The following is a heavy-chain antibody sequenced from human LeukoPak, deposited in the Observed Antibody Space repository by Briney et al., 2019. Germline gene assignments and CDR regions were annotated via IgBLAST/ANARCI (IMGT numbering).Heavy chain of an antibody. CDR1: GFTFSSYG. Sequence: PGGSLRLSCAASGFTFSSYGMHWVRQAPGKGLEWVAVISYDGSNKYYADSVKGRFTISRDNSKNTLYLQMNSLRAEDTAVYYCARDRGYYDSSGYYYLWGQGTLVTVSS. J-gene: IGHJ5*02. D-gene: IGHD3-22*01. V-gene: IGHV3-30*03. CDR3: ARDRGYYDSSGYYYL. CDR2: ISYDGSNK.